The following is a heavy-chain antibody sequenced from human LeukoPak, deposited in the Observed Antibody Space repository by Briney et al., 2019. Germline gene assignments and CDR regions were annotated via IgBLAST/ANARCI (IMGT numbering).Heavy chain of an antibody. D-gene: IGHD2-21*02. J-gene: IGHJ3*02. Sequence: ASVKVSCKASGYTFTGYYMHWVRQAPGQGLEWMGWINPNSGGTNYAQKFRGRVTMTRDTSISTAYMELSRLRSDDTAVYYCARATSSYCGGDCYAFDIWGQGTMVTVSS. CDR1: GYTFTGYY. CDR3: ARATSSYCGGDCYAFDI. V-gene: IGHV1-2*02. CDR2: INPNSGGT.